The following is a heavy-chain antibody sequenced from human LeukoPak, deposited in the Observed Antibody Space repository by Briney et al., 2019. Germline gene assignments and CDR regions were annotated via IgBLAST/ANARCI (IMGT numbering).Heavy chain of an antibody. Sequence: GGSLRLSCAASGFTFSTYGMNWVRQAPGKGLEWVSYIGSGSNTIHYADSVKGRFTISRDNAKNSLYLQMTSLRDEDTAVYYCARAMRSGYDYWGQGTLVTVSS. D-gene: IGHD5-12*01. CDR1: GFTFSTYG. J-gene: IGHJ4*02. V-gene: IGHV3-48*02. CDR2: IGSGSNTI. CDR3: ARAMRSGYDY.